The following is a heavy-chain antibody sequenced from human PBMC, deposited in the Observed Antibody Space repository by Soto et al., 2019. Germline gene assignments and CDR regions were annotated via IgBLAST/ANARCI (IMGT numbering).Heavy chain of an antibody. CDR1: GYTFTNYG. CDR3: ARDQALRYFDWLLGFDY. D-gene: IGHD3-9*01. V-gene: IGHV1-69*13. CDR2: IIPIFGTA. J-gene: IGHJ4*02. Sequence: SVKVSCKASGYTFTNYGITWVRQAPGQGLEWMGGIIPIFGTANYAQKFQGRVTITADESTSTAYMELSSLRSEDTAVYYCARDQALRYFDWLLGFDYWGQGTLVTVSS.